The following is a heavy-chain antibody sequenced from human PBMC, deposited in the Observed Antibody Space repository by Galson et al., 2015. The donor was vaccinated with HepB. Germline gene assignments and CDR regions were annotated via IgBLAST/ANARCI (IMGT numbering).Heavy chain of an antibody. Sequence: LTCTVSGGSISSGPYFWSWIRQPAGKGLEWIGRIYKNGITNYNPSLKSRVIMSVDTSKNQFSLIMTSVTAADTALYYCARDLDRNEGSWYEAYNIWGQGTVVTVSA. CDR1: GGSISSGPYF. V-gene: IGHV4-61*02. CDR2: IYKNGIT. D-gene: IGHD6-13*01. CDR3: ARDLDRNEGSWYEAYNI. J-gene: IGHJ3*02.